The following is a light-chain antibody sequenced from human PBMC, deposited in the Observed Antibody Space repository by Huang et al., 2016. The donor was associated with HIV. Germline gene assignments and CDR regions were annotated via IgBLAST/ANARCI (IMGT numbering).Light chain of an antibody. J-gene: IGKJ1*01. CDR1: QDIGNF. Sequence: DIQMTQSPSSLSASPGVRVTLSCRANQDIGNFLAWYQHKPGGVPRLLIYGASTLQSGVPSRSSGRGSGTDFTLTITSFQPDDVATYYCQRYDSAPRAFGQGTKVEI. CDR2: GAS. CDR3: QRYDSAPRA. V-gene: IGKV1-27*01.